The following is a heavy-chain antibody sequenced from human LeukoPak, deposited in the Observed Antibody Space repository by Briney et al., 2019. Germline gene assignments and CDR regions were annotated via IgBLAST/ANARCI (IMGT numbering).Heavy chain of an antibody. CDR3: ARDSLIVATIPLFYDY. D-gene: IGHD5-12*01. CDR2: IKQDGSEK. J-gene: IGHJ4*02. CDR1: GFTFSSYW. Sequence: GGSLRLSCAASGFTFSSYWMSWVRQAPGKGLEWVANIKQDGSEKYYVDSVKGRLTISRDNAKNSLYLQMNSLRAEDTAVYYCARDSLIVATIPLFYDYWGQGTLVTVSS. V-gene: IGHV3-7*01.